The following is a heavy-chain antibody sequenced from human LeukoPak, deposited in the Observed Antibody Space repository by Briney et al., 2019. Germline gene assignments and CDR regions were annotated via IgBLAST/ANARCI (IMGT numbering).Heavy chain of an antibody. CDR2: FKSKTDGGTT. V-gene: IGHV3-15*01. CDR3: TTGYNYLAY. Sequence: GGSLRLSCAASGFTFVNAWMSWVRQAPGKGLEWVGHFKSKTDGGTTDYAAPVKGTFTISRDDSKNTLYLQMNSLKTEDTAVYYCTTGYNYLAYWGQGTLATVSS. J-gene: IGHJ4*02. D-gene: IGHD5-18*01. CDR1: GFTFVNAW.